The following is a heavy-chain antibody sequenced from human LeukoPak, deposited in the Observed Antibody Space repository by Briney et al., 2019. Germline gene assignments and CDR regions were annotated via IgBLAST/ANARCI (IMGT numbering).Heavy chain of an antibody. J-gene: IGHJ6*02. Sequence: GGSLRLSCAASGFTFSSYAMSWVRQAPGKGLEWVSAISGSGGSTYYADSVKGRFTISRDNSKNTLYLQMNSLRAEDTAVYYCAKPFLGSYYYYGMDVWGQGTTVTLSS. D-gene: IGHD1-26*01. V-gene: IGHV3-23*01. CDR1: GFTFSSYA. CDR2: ISGSGGST. CDR3: AKPFLGSYYYYGMDV.